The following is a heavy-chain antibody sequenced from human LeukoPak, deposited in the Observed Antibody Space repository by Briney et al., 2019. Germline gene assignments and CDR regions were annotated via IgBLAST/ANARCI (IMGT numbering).Heavy chain of an antibody. J-gene: IGHJ5*02. Sequence: PSETLSLTCTVSGGSISSSSYYWAWIRQPPGKGLEWIGSIYYSGSTYYNPSLKSRVTISVDTSKNQFSLKLNSVTAADTAVYYSARHDWFDPWGQGTLVTVSS. CDR3: ARHDWFDP. V-gene: IGHV4-39*01. CDR2: IYYSGST. CDR1: GGSISSSSYY.